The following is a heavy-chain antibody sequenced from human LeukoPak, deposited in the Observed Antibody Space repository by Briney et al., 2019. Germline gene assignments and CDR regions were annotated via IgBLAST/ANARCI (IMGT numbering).Heavy chain of an antibody. CDR2: FDPEDGET. D-gene: IGHD3-3*01. CDR3: ARGGVPPYDFWSGYYRYYYYYYGMDV. CDR1: GYTLTELS. V-gene: IGHV1-24*01. Sequence: GASVKVSCKVSGYTLTELSMHWVRQAPGKGLEWMGGFDPEDGETIYAQKFQGRVTMTRNTSISTAYMELSSLRSEDTAVYYCARGGVPPYDFWSGYYRYYYYYYGMDVWGQGTTVTVSS. J-gene: IGHJ6*02.